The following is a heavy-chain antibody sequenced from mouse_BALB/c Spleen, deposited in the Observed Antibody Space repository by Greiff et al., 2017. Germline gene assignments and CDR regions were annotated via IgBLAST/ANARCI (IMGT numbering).Heavy chain of an antibody. CDR3: ARGGYGSSQYYFDY. V-gene: IGHV1-14*01. J-gene: IGHJ2*01. Sequence: EVQLVESGPELVKPGASVKMSCKASGYTFTSYVMHWVKQKPGQGLEWIGYINPYNDGTKYNEKFKGKATLTSDKSSSTAYMELSSLTSEDSAVYYCARGGYGSSQYYFDYWGQGTTLTVSS. CDR2: INPYNDGT. CDR1: GYTFTSYV. D-gene: IGHD1-1*01.